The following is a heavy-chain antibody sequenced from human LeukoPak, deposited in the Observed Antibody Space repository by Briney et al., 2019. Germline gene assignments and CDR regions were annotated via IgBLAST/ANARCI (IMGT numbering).Heavy chain of an antibody. CDR2: ISWNSGSI. J-gene: IGHJ3*02. Sequence: GRSLRLSCAASGFTFDDYAMHWVRQAPGKGVEWVSGISWNSGSIGYADSVKGRFTISRDNAKDSLYLQMNSLRAEDTALYYCAKPRYYYDSSGYQKHDAFDIWGQGTMVTVSS. D-gene: IGHD3-22*01. V-gene: IGHV3-9*01. CDR1: GFTFDDYA. CDR3: AKPRYYYDSSGYQKHDAFDI.